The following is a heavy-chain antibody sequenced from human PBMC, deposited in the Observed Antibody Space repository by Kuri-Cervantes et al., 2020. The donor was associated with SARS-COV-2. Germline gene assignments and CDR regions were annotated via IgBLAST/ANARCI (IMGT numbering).Heavy chain of an antibody. D-gene: IGHD1-26*01. V-gene: IGHV3-21*01. Sequence: LSLTCAASGFTFSSYSMNWVRQAPGKGLERVLSISSSSSYIYYADSVKGRFTISRDNAKNSLYLQMNSLGAEDTAVYYCARVLRELLRSFDYWGQGTLVTVSS. CDR2: ISSSSSYI. CDR1: GFTFSSYS. CDR3: ARVLRELLRSFDY. J-gene: IGHJ4*02.